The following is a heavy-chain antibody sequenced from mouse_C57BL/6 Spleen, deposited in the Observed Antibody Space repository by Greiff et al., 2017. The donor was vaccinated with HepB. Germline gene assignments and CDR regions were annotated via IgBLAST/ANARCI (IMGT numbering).Heavy chain of an antibody. J-gene: IGHJ4*01. Sequence: EVQLKESGGGLVKPGGSLKLSCAASGFTFSSYAMSWVRQTPEKRLEWVATISDGGSYTYYPDNVKGRFTISRDNAKNNLYLQMSHLKSEDTAMYYCARDAGPYAMDYWGQGTSVTVSS. V-gene: IGHV5-4*01. CDR1: GFTFSSYA. CDR2: ISDGGSYT. CDR3: ARDAGPYAMDY.